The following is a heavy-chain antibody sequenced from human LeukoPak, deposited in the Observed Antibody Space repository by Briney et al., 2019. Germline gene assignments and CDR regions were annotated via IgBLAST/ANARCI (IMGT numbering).Heavy chain of an antibody. CDR1: GFTFSSYW. D-gene: IGHD5-12*01. CDR2: INSDGSSI. V-gene: IGHV3-74*03. Sequence: GGSLRLSCADSGFTFSSYWMHWVRQAPGKGLVWVSRINSDGSSITYADSVKGRFTISRDNAKTKLYLQMNSLRVEDTAVYYCAREGRVSGYDFDCWGQGTLVTVSS. CDR3: AREGRVSGYDFDC. J-gene: IGHJ4*02.